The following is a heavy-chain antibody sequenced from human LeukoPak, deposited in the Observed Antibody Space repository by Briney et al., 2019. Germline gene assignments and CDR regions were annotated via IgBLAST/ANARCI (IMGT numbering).Heavy chain of an antibody. CDR3: ATASGYCGSTSCRMAYYYYYMDV. D-gene: IGHD2-2*01. CDR2: IIPIFGTA. J-gene: IGHJ6*03. V-gene: IGHV1-69*05. CDR1: GGTFSSYA. Sequence: ASVKVSCKASGGTFSSYAISWVRQAPGQGLEWMGGIIPIFGTANYAQKFQGRVTITTDESTSTAYMELSSLRSEDTAVYYCATASGYCGSTSCRMAYYYYYMDVWGKGTTVTVSS.